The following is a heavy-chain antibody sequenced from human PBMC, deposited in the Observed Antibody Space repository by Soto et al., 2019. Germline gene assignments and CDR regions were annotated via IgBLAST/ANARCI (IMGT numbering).Heavy chain of an antibody. Sequence: PSETLSLTCTVSGGSISSYYWSWIRQPPGKGLEWIGYIYYSGSTNYNPSLKSRVTISVDTSKNQFSLKLSSVTAADTAVYYCARVAGWFGELNWFDPWGQGTLVTVSS. CDR2: IYYSGST. D-gene: IGHD3-10*01. V-gene: IGHV4-59*01. CDR3: ARVAGWFGELNWFDP. J-gene: IGHJ5*02. CDR1: GGSISSYY.